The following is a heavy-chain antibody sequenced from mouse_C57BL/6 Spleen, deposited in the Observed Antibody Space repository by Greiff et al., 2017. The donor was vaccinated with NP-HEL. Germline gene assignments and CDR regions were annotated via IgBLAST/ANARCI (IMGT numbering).Heavy chain of an antibody. V-gene: IGHV1-54*01. Sequence: VQLQQSGAELVRPGTSVKVSCKASGYAFTNYLIEWVKQRPGQGLEWIGVINPGSGGTNYNEKFKGKATLTADKSSSTAYMQLSSLTSEDSAVYFCARGRYYGSSYRYFDVWGTGTTVTVSS. CDR1: GYAFTNYL. D-gene: IGHD1-1*01. CDR3: ARGRYYGSSYRYFDV. J-gene: IGHJ1*03. CDR2: INPGSGGT.